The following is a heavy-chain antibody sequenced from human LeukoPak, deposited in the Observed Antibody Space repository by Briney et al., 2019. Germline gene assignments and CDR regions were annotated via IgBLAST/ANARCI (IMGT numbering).Heavy chain of an antibody. CDR3: ARDPPGVVWGIYRYFDY. CDR1: GFTFSSYS. Sequence: GGSLSLSCAASGFTFSSYSMNWVRQAPGKGLEWVSSISSSSSYIYYADSVKGRFTISRDNAKNSLYLQMNSLRAEDTAVYYCARDPPGVVWGIYRYFDYWGKETLVTVS. CDR2: ISSSSSYI. V-gene: IGHV3-21*01. J-gene: IGHJ4*02. D-gene: IGHD3-16*02.